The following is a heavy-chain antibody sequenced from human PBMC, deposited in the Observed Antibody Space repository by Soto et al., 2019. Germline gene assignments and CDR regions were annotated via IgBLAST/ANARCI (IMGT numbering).Heavy chain of an antibody. CDR1: GYPFTSYA. CDR2: INAGNGNT. Sequence: ASVKVSCKASGYPFTSYAIHWVRQAPGQRPEWMGWINAGNGNTRYSQIFQGRVTITRDTSATTAYLEVSGLRCEDTAVYFWARGSEPAYSSSYVSGDYWGQGTPVTVSS. J-gene: IGHJ4*02. CDR3: ARGSEPAYSSSYVSGDY. V-gene: IGHV1-3*01. D-gene: IGHD6-6*01.